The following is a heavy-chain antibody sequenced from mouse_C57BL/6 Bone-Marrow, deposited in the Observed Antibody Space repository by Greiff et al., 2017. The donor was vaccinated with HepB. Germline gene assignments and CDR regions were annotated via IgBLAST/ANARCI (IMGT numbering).Heavy chain of an antibody. V-gene: IGHV14-1*01. CDR3: TTSGSLFDY. D-gene: IGHD1-1*01. CDR2: IAPEDGNT. Sequence: EVKLLESGPELVRPGASVKLSCTASGFTIKDYYMHWVKQRPEQGMVWIGRIAPEDGNTEYAPKFQGKATMTSDTSSNTAYLQLSNLTSEDTAVYYCTTSGSLFDYWGQGTTLTVSS. CDR1: GFTIKDYY. J-gene: IGHJ2*01.